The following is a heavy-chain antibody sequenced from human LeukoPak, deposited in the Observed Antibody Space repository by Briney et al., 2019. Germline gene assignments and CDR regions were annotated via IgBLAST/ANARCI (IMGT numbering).Heavy chain of an antibody. D-gene: IGHD1-26*01. CDR2: IYYSGST. CDR1: GGSISSYY. Sequence: PSETLSLTCTVSGGSISSYYWSWIRQPPGKGLELIGYIYYSGSTNYNPSLKSRVTISVDTSKNQFSLKLSSVTAADTAVYFCARHGASGSYLYYFDYWGQGTLVTVSS. CDR3: ARHGASGSYLYYFDY. V-gene: IGHV4-59*08. J-gene: IGHJ4*02.